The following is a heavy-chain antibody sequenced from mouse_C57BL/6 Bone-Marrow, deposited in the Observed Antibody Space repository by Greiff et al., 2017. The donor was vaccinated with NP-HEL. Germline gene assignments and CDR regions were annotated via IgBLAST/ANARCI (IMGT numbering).Heavy chain of an antibody. CDR2: FHPYNDDT. Sequence: VKVVESGAELVKPGASVKMSCKASGYTFTTYPIEWMKQNHGKSLEWIGNFHPYNDDTKYNEKFKGKATLTVEKSSSTVYLELSRLTSDDSAVYYCAIYDYDEGFAYWGQGTLVTVSA. J-gene: IGHJ3*01. CDR3: AIYDYDEGFAY. D-gene: IGHD2-4*01. V-gene: IGHV1-47*01. CDR1: GYTFTTYP.